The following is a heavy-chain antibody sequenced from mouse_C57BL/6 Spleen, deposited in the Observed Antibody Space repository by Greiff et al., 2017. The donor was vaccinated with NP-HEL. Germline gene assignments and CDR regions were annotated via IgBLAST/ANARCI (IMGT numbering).Heavy chain of an antibody. Sequence: QVQLQQPGAELVMPGASVKLSCKASGYTFTSYWMHWVKQRPGQGLEWIGEIDPSDSYTNYNQKFKGKSTLTVDKSSSTAYMQLSSLTSEDSAVYYCARNDDYWCAYWGQGTLVTVSA. CDR3: ARNDDYWCAY. D-gene: IGHD2-4*01. J-gene: IGHJ3*01. CDR2: IDPSDSYT. V-gene: IGHV1-69*01. CDR1: GYTFTSYW.